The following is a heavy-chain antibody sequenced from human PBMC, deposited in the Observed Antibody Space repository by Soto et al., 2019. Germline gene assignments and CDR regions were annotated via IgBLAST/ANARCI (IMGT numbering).Heavy chain of an antibody. CDR1: GFTFYNSW. V-gene: IGHV3-15*07. CDR3: TTGSVEGV. D-gene: IGHD2-15*01. J-gene: IGHJ6*02. Sequence: DVQLVESGGGLVKPGGSLRLSCAASGFTFYNSWMNWVRQAPGKGLEWVGRIKRNSDGGRTDYAAPVKGRFTISRDDSENTLYLQMNSLKTEDTAVYYCTTGSVEGVWGQGTTGSVSS. CDR2: IKRNSDGGRT.